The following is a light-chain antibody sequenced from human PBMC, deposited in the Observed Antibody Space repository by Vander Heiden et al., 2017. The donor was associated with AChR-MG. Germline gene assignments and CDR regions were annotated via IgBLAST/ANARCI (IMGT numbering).Light chain of an antibody. CDR1: QSVLYSTKEKNY. CDR3: QQYYIDPPGLT. CDR2: RAS. Sequence: DIVMTQSQDSLAVSLGERATISCKSSQSVLYSTKEKNYLAWYQQKPRQPPKLLIDRASTRESGVPDRFSGSGSGTDFTLTISSLQAEDVTVYYCQQYYIDPPGLTFGGGTKVDIK. J-gene: IGKJ4*01. V-gene: IGKV4-1*01.